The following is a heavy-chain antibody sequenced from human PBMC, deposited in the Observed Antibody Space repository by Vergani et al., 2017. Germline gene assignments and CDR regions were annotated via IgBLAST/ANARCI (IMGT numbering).Heavy chain of an antibody. Sequence: EVQLVQSGAEVKKPGESLRISCKGSGYSFSSHWISWVRQMPRKGLEWMGRIDPSDSYTSYSPSFQGHVTISADKSITTAYLQWSSLKASDTAMYYCARQDYASGWPDYWGQGTLVTVSS. CDR2: IDPSDSYT. J-gene: IGHJ4*02. D-gene: IGHD6-19*01. V-gene: IGHV5-10-1*03. CDR3: ARQDYASGWPDY. CDR1: GYSFSSHW.